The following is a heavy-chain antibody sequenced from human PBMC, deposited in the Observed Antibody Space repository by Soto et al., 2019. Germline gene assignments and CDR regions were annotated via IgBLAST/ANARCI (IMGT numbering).Heavy chain of an antibody. D-gene: IGHD2-21*02. CDR3: AADATAWQQMVTSGY. J-gene: IGHJ4*02. Sequence: GASVKVSCKASGFTFTSSAFQWVRQARGQRLEWIGWIAVGSGYTNYAQRFQDRVTLTRDMSTATTYMELSRLTSEDTAIYYCAADATAWQQMVTSGYWGQGTLVTVSS. V-gene: IGHV1-58*01. CDR2: IAVGSGYT. CDR1: GFTFTSSA.